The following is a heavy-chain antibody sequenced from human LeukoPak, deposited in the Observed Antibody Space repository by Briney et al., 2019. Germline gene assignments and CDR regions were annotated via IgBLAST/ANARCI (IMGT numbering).Heavy chain of an antibody. J-gene: IGHJ4*02. Sequence: TGGSLRLSCAASGFTFSSYAMSWVRQAPGKGLEWVSAISGSGGSTYYADSVKGRFTISRDNSKNTLYLQMNSLRAEDTAVYYCAKMGPIIMITSKTPPPAFDYWGQGTLVTVSS. D-gene: IGHD3-16*01. CDR2: ISGSGGST. V-gene: IGHV3-23*01. CDR1: GFTFSSYA. CDR3: AKMGPIIMITSKTPPPAFDY.